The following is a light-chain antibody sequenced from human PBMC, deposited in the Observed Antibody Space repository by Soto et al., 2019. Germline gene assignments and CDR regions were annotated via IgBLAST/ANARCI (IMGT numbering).Light chain of an antibody. CDR2: GAS. V-gene: IGKV1-9*01. Sequence: IQLTQSPSSLSASVGDRVTITCRASQGSSSFLAWYQQKPGRAPKLLISGASTLQSGVPSRFRGSGSGTDFTITISSLQSEDFATYYCQHLNSFPLAFGPGTKVEIQ. CDR3: QHLNSFPLA. CDR1: QGSSSF. J-gene: IGKJ3*01.